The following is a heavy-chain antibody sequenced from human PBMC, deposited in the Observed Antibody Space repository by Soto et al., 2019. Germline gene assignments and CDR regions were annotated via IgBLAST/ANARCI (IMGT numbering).Heavy chain of an antibody. CDR3: ARQIYDSDTGPNFQYYFDS. CDR1: EYSFAGYW. CDR2: IDPSDSQT. D-gene: IGHD3-22*01. J-gene: IGHJ4*02. V-gene: IGHV5-10-1*01. Sequence: GESLKISCKGSEYSFAGYWITWVRQKPGKGLEWMGRIDPSDSQTYYSPSFRGHVTISVTKSITTVFLQWSSLRASGTAMYYCARQIYDSDTGPNFQYYFDSWGQGTPVTVSS.